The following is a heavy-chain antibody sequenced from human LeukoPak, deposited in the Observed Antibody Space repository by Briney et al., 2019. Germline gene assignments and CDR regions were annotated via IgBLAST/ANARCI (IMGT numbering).Heavy chain of an antibody. CDR3: ARGPQYTSGWTHFDY. CDR2: IYYRGST. D-gene: IGHD6-19*01. V-gene: IGHV4-59*08. J-gene: IGHJ4*02. CDR1: GGSINNYY. Sequence: SETLSLTCTVSGGSINNYYWSWIRQPPGKGLEWIGYIYYRGSTNYNPSLKSRVTISVDTSKNQFSLKLTSVTAADTAVYYCARGPQYTSGWTHFDYWGQGTLVTVSS.